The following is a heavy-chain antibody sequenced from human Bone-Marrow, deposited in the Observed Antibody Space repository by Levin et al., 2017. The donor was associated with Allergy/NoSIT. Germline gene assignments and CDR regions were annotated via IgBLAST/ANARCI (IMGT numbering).Heavy chain of an antibody. Sequence: GESLKISCKASGYTFTYYYLHWVRQAPGQGLEWMGWINPNRGATNYAQKFQGRVTITRDTSMNTAYMEMIYLGSDDTAVYYCARGITSRGDTGYYYYYALDVWGHGTMVAVS. D-gene: IGHD1-14*01. CDR3: ARGITSRGDTGYYYYYALDV. CDR2: INPNRGAT. CDR1: GYTFTYYY. J-gene: IGHJ6*02. V-gene: IGHV1-2*02.